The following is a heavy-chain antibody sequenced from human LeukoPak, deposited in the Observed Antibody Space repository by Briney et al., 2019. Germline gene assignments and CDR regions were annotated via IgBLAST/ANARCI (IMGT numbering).Heavy chain of an antibody. CDR3: ARKLTQNDCVET. Sequence: SQTLSLTCAISGDSVSSNSATWNWIRQSPSRGLEWLGRTYYRSTWYNYYAASVKSRITINPDTSKNQFSLHLNSVTPEDTAVYYSARKLTQNDCVETGGQGILAIVSA. CDR1: GDSVSSNSAT. J-gene: IGHJ4*02. V-gene: IGHV6-1*01. D-gene: IGHD1-1*01. CDR2: TYYRSTWYN.